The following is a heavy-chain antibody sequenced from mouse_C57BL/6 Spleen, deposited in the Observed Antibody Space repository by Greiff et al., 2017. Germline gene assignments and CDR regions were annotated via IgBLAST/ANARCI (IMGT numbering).Heavy chain of an antibody. J-gene: IGHJ4*01. D-gene: IGHD1-1*01. CDR2: IDPEDGDT. CDR1: GFNIKDYY. V-gene: IGHV14-1*01. CDR3: TTDYGSRGYAMDY. Sequence: VQLKESGAELVRPGASVKLSCTASGFNIKDYYMHWVKQRPEQGLEWIGRIDPEDGDTEYAPKFQGKATMTADTSSNTAYLQLSSLTSEDTAVYYCTTDYGSRGYAMDYWGQGTSVTVSS.